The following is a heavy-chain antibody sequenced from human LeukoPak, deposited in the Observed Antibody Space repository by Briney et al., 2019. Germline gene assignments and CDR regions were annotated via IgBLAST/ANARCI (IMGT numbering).Heavy chain of an antibody. Sequence: GGSLRLSCAASGFTFSDYYMSWIRQAPGKGLEWVSYISSSGSTIYYADSVKGRFTISRDNAKNSLYLQMNSLRAGDTAVYYCARDQYYDSSGYLGYWGQGTLVTVSS. V-gene: IGHV3-11*01. CDR1: GFTFSDYY. CDR3: ARDQYYDSSGYLGY. J-gene: IGHJ4*02. D-gene: IGHD3-22*01. CDR2: ISSSGSTI.